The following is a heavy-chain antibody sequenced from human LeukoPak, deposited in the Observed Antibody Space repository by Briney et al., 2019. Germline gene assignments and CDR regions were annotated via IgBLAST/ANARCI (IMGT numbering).Heavy chain of an antibody. J-gene: IGHJ2*01. Sequence: GGSLRLSCAASGFTFSSYSMNWVRQAPGKGLEWVSSISSSSSYIYYADSVKGRFTISRDNAKNSLYLQMNSLRAEDTAVYYCARAPGYCSSTSCYLDWYFDLWGRGTLVTVSS. CDR2: ISSSSSYI. CDR1: GFTFSSYS. D-gene: IGHD2-2*01. CDR3: ARAPGYCSSTSCYLDWYFDL. V-gene: IGHV3-21*01.